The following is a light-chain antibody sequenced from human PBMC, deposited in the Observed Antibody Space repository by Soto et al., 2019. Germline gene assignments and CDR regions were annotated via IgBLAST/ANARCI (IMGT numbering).Light chain of an antibody. CDR1: QNIRNY. V-gene: IGKV1-39*01. J-gene: IGKJ2*01. Sequence: DIQMTQSPSSLSASVGDRVAITCRASQNIRNYLNWYQQKPGEAPRVLIYGAASLQSGVPSRFSGSGSGTNFSITINSLQPEDYATYYCHTYNSYSLHTFGQGTKVDIK. CDR3: HTYNSYSLHT. CDR2: GAA.